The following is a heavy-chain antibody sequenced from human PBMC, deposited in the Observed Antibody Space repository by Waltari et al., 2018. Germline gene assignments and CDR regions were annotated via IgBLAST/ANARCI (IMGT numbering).Heavy chain of an antibody. J-gene: IGHJ5*02. Sequence: EVQLLESGGGLVQPGGSLRLSCAASGFPFRRLAMSWVRQAPGKGLEWFSVIYSGGSTYYADSVKGRFTISRDNSKNTLYLQMNSLRAEDTAVYYCAKVDRLRFLDLWGQGTLVTVSS. D-gene: IGHD3-3*01. CDR2: IYSGGST. V-gene: IGHV3-23*03. CDR3: AKVDRLRFLDL. CDR1: GFPFRRLA.